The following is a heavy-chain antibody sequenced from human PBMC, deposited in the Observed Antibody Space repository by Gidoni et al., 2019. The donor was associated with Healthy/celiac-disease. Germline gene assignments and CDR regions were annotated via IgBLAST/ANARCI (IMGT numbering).Heavy chain of an antibody. CDR1: GFTFSSYA. CDR2: ISYDGSNK. D-gene: IGHD4-4*01. V-gene: IGHV3-30-3*01. CDR3: AIDTVDYSNSNDYFDY. J-gene: IGHJ4*02. Sequence: QVQLVGSGGGVVQHGRSVRLSCAASGFTFSSYAMNWFLPAPGKGLECVAVISYDGSNKYYADSVKGRFTISRDNSKNTLYLQMNSLRAEDTAVYYCAIDTVDYSNSNDYFDYLGQGTLVTVSS.